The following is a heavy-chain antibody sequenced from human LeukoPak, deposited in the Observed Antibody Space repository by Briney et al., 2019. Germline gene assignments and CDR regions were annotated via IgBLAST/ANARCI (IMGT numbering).Heavy chain of an antibody. Sequence: GGSLRLSCAASGFTFSSYSMNWVRQAPGKGLEWVSSISSSSSYIYYADSVKGRFTISRDNAKNSLYLQMNSLRAEDTAVYYRARVGVWDCSSTSCYRGSFDAFDIWGQGTMVTVSS. D-gene: IGHD2-2*02. CDR1: GFTFSSYS. J-gene: IGHJ3*02. CDR2: ISSSSSYI. V-gene: IGHV3-21*01. CDR3: ARVGVWDCSSTSCYRGSFDAFDI.